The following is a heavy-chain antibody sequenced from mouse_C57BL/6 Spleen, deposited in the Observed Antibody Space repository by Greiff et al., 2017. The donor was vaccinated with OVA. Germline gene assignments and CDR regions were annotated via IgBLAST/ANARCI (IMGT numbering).Heavy chain of an antibody. J-gene: IGHJ2*01. Sequence: QVQLQQSGAELARPGASVKLSCEASGYTFTSYGISWVKQRTGQGLEWIGEIYPRSGNTYYNEKFKGKATLTADKSSSTAYMELRSLTSEDSAVYFCAIYYDYDDYFDYWGQGTTLTVSS. CDR2: IYPRSGNT. CDR1: GYTFTSYG. V-gene: IGHV1-81*01. CDR3: AIYYDYDDYFDY. D-gene: IGHD2-4*01.